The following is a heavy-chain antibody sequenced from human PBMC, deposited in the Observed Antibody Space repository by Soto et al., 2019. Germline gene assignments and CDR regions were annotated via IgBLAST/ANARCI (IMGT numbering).Heavy chain of an antibody. V-gene: IGHV3-21*01. CDR1: GFTFSSYS. D-gene: IGHD6-6*01. CDR3: AGSIAYYSYYGMDV. J-gene: IGHJ6*02. CDR2: ISSSSSYI. Sequence: AGGSLRLSCAASGFTFSSYSMNWVRQAPGKGLEWVSSISSSSSYIYYADSVKGRFTISRDNAKNSLYLQMNSLRAEDTAVYYCAGSIAYYSYYGMDVWGQGTTVTVTS.